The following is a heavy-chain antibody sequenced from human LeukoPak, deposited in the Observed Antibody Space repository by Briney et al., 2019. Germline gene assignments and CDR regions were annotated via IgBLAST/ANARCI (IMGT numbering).Heavy chain of an antibody. CDR1: GFTFSSYW. V-gene: IGHV3-74*01. CDR3: AGGYDILNY. D-gene: IGHD3-9*01. J-gene: IGHJ4*02. Sequence: AGGSLRLSCAASGFTFSSYWMHWVRQAPGKGLVWVSRINSDGSLTRYADSVKGRFTISRDNAKNTLYLQMNSLRAEDTAVHYCAGGYDILNYWGQGTLVTVSS. CDR2: INSDGSLT.